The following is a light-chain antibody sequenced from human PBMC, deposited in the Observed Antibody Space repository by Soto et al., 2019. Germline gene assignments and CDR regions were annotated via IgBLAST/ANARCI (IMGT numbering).Light chain of an antibody. Sequence: DIQMTQSPSSLSASVGDRVTITCRASQSISSYLNWYQQKPGKAPKLLIYAASSLHSGVPSRFSGSGSGTDFTLTISSLQPEDFATYYCQQRYSTVTFGPGTKVHIK. CDR1: QSISSY. CDR3: QQRYSTVT. CDR2: AAS. J-gene: IGKJ3*01. V-gene: IGKV1-39*01.